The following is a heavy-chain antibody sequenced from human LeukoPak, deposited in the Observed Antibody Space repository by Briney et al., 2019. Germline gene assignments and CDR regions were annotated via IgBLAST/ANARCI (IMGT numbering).Heavy chain of an antibody. CDR1: GYTFTGYY. V-gene: IGHV1-2*02. Sequence: ASVKVSCKASGYTFTGYYMHWVRQAPGQGLEWMGWINPNSGGTNYAQKFQGRVTMTRDTSISTAYMELSRLRSDDTALYYCAKADSHGGNSQLFDYWGQGTLVTVSS. J-gene: IGHJ4*02. CDR3: AKADSHGGNSQLFDY. CDR2: INPNSGGT. D-gene: IGHD2-21*02.